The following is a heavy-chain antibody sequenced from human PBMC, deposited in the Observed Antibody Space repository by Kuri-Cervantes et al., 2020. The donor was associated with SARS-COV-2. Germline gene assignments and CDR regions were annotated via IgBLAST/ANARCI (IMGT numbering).Heavy chain of an antibody. Sequence: SQTLSLTCAVYGGSFSGYYWSWIRQPPGKGLEWIGEINHSGSTNYNPSLKSRVTISVDKSRNQFSLKLSSMTAADTALYYCARDRRRRPAGFDPWGQGTLVTVSS. V-gene: IGHV4-34*01. CDR2: INHSGST. CDR1: GGSFSGYY. D-gene: IGHD6-6*01. CDR3: ARDRRRRPAGFDP. J-gene: IGHJ5*02.